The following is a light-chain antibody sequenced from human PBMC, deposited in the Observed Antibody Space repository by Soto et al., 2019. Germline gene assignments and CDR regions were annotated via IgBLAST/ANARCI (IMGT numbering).Light chain of an antibody. J-gene: IGLJ1*01. CDR1: SSDVGNYNY. V-gene: IGLV2-14*01. Sequence: QSALTQPASVSGPPGQSITISCTGTSSDVGNYNYVSWYQQHPAKAPKLMVYDVSNRPSGVSNRFSGSKSGNTASLTISGLQAEDEADYYCSSYTTSGTRVFGTGTKVTVL. CDR2: DVS. CDR3: SSYTTSGTRV.